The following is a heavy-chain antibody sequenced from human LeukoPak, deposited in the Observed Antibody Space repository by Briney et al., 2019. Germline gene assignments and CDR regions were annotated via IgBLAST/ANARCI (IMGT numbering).Heavy chain of an antibody. CDR1: GGSISSVNL. CDR2: MYLSGTT. CDR3: ARGTPYYYYGMDV. Sequence: PSGTLSLTCAVSGGSISSVNLWSWVRQPPGKGLEWIGEMYLSGTTTYNPSLKSRVTISVDKSKNQFSLKLSSVTAADTAVYYCARGTPYYYYGMDVWGQGTTVTVSS. J-gene: IGHJ6*02. V-gene: IGHV4-4*02.